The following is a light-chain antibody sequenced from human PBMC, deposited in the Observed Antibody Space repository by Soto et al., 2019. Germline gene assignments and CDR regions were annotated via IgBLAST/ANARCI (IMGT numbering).Light chain of an antibody. CDR3: TSYVGSDIWV. Sequence: QSALTQPPSASGSPGQSVTISCTGTSSDVGAYKYVSWYQQYPGKAPKLMIYEVSKRPSGVPARFSGSKSGNTASLTLSGLQAEDEADYYCTSYVGSDIWVFGGGTKVTVL. CDR2: EVS. J-gene: IGLJ3*02. V-gene: IGLV2-8*01. CDR1: SSDVGAYKY.